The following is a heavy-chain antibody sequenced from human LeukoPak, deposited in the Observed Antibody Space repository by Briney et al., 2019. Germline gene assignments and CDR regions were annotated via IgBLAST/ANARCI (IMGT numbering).Heavy chain of an antibody. V-gene: IGHV3-23*01. CDR1: GFTFSSYA. Sequence: PGGSLRLSCAASGFTFSSYAMSWVRQAPGKGLEWVSAISGSGGSTYYADSVKGRFTISRDNSKNSLYLQMNSLRAEDTAVYYCARDLSRYDSKIGSLDYWGQGTLVTVSS. J-gene: IGHJ4*02. CDR2: ISGSGGST. D-gene: IGHD3-22*01. CDR3: ARDLSRYDSKIGSLDY.